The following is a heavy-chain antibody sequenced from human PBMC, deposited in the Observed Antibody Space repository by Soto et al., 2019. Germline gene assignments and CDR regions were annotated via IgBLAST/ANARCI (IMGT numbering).Heavy chain of an antibody. V-gene: IGHV1-69*13. Sequence: ASVKVSCKASGGTFSSYAISWVRQAPGQGLEWMGGIIPIFGTANYAQKFQGRVTITADESTSTAYMELSSLRSEDTAVYYCASPEGGVDTAMDLTSHFDYWGQGTLVTVSS. CDR2: IIPIFGTA. D-gene: IGHD5-18*01. CDR3: ASPEGGVDTAMDLTSHFDY. CDR1: GGTFSSYA. J-gene: IGHJ4*02.